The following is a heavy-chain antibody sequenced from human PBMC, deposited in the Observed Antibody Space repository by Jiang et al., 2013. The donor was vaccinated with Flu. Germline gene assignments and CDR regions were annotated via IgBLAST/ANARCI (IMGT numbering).Heavy chain of an antibody. D-gene: IGHD1-7*01. CDR2: TVMMEVI. CDR3: AKDRITGTREEEKNWFDP. Sequence: RLSCAASGFTFSSYGMHWVRQAPGKGRGVGGIYTVMMEVINTYADSVKGRFTISRDNSKNTLYLQMNSLRAEDTAVYYCAKDRITGTREEEKNWFDPWGQGTLVTVSS. CDR1: GFTFSSYG. V-gene: IGHV3-30*02. J-gene: IGHJ5*02.